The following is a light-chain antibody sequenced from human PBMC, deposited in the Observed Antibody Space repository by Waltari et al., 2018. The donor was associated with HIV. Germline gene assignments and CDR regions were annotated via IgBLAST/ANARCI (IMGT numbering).Light chain of an antibody. CDR2: QDT. CDR3: QAWDSSTVV. V-gene: IGLV3-1*01. J-gene: IGLJ2*01. CDR1: KLGDKY. Sequence: SYELTQPPSVSVSPGQTASITSSGDKLGDKYACWYQQKPGQSPVLVIYQDTKRPSGSPERVSGSNSGNTATLTIIGTQTLDEADYYGQAWDSSTVVFGGGTKLTVL.